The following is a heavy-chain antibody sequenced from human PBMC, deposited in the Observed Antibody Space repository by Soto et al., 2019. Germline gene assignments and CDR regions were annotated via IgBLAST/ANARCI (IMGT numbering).Heavy chain of an antibody. Sequence: GGSLRLSCTASGFYFSSYTFHWVRQAPGKGLEWVAVISYDGSNKYYADSVKGRFTVSRDNSRDTLNLQMNSLRVEDTSLYYCARVAAILNSGTYGYGMDVWGQGTVVTVSS. CDR2: ISYDGSNK. J-gene: IGHJ6*02. CDR3: ARVAAILNSGTYGYGMDV. V-gene: IGHV3-30-3*01. CDR1: GFYFSSYT. D-gene: IGHD3-10*01.